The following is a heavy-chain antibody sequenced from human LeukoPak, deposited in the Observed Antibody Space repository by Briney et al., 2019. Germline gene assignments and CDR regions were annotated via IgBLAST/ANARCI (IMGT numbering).Heavy chain of an antibody. CDR2: IKSDGTTT. Sequence: PGGSLRLSCEASGMNFSNYWMRWVRQAPGKGLVWVARIKSDGTTTSYIDSVKGRFTISRDNAKNTLFLQMNSLRTEDTAVYYCARMGGLGDIWRNYHYAFDSWGQGTLVTVSS. CDR3: ARMGGLGDIWRNYHYAFDS. J-gene: IGHJ4*02. CDR1: GMNFSNYW. V-gene: IGHV3-74*01. D-gene: IGHD3-9*01.